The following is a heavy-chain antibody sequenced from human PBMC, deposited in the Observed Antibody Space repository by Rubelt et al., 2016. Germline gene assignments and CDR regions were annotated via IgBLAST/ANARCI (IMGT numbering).Heavy chain of an antibody. CDR3: ARDDSPYYYDSSGYYDY. D-gene: IGHD3-22*01. Sequence: QVQLVQSGAEVKKPGASVKVSCKASGYTFTGYYMHWVRQAPGQGLEWMGWINPNSGGTNYAQKFEGLVTSTRDTSISTAYMELSRLTPDDTAVYYCARDDSPYYYDSSGYYDYWGQGTLVTVSS. CDR2: INPNSGGT. V-gene: IGHV1-2*04. J-gene: IGHJ4*02. CDR1: GYTFTGYY.